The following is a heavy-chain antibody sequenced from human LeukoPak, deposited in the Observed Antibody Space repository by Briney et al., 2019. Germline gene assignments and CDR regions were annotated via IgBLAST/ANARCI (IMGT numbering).Heavy chain of an antibody. D-gene: IGHD3-22*01. CDR1: GFTVSSNY. J-gene: IGHJ4*02. V-gene: IGHV4-59*02. Sequence: GSLRLSCAASGFTVSSNYMSWVRQPPGKGLEWIGSIYYSGSTYYNPSLKSRVTISVDTSKNQFSLKLSSVTAADTAVYYCARASYDSSGYFLSFDYWGQGTLVTVSS. CDR2: IYYSGST. CDR3: ARASYDSSGYFLSFDY.